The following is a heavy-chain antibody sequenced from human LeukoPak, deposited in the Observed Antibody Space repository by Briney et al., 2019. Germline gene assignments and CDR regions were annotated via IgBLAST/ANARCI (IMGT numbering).Heavy chain of an antibody. CDR1: GDSLFSNSAA. V-gene: IGHV6-1*01. J-gene: IGHJ4*02. D-gene: IGHD3-10*01. CDR2: TYYRSKWYN. CDR3: VRDVGFDFDY. Sequence: SQTLSLTCAISGDSLFSNSAAWNWIRQSPSRGLEWLGRTYYRSKWYNDYALSVKSRMIINPDTSKNQFSLQLKSVTHEDTATYYCVRDVGFDFDYWGQGTLVTVSS.